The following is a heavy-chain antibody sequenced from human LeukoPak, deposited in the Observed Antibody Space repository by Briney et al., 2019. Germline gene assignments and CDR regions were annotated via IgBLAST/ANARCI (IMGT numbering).Heavy chain of an antibody. V-gene: IGHV3-21*01. D-gene: IGHD3-3*01. CDR1: GFTFSSYS. Sequence: GGSLRLSCAASGFTFSSYSMNWVRQAPGKGLEWVSSISSSSSYIYYADSVKGRFTISRDNAKNSLYLQMNSLRADDTAVYFCARVDDFWSGYYSDHWGQGSLVTVSS. CDR3: ARVDDFWSGYYSDH. CDR2: ISSSSSYI. J-gene: IGHJ4*02.